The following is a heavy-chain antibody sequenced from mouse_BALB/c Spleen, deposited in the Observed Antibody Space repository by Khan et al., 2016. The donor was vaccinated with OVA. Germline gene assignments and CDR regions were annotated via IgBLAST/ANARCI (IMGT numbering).Heavy chain of an antibody. CDR2: ISPFNDDS. D-gene: IGHD1-1*01. Sequence: VQLQQSGPELLKPGASVKMSCKASGYTFTRYVMHWVKQKPGQGLEWIGYISPFNDDSKYSEKFKGKATLTSDTSSKQAYKELSSLTSEDSAVEYCATQGSTYTWFAYWGQGTLVTDSA. V-gene: IGHV1S136*01. J-gene: IGHJ3*01. CDR1: GYTFTRYV. CDR3: ATQGSTYTWFAY.